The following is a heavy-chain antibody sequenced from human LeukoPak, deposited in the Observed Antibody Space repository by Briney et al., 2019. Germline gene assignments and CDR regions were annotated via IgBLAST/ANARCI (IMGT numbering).Heavy chain of an antibody. V-gene: IGHV1-18*01. CDR1: GYTFTSYG. Sequence: ASVKVSCKASGYTFTSYGISWVRQAPGKGLEWMGWISAYNGNTNYAQKLQGRVTMTTDTSTSTAYMELRSLRSDDTAVYYCARLLLRFLEGGVYYMDVWGKGTTVTVSS. D-gene: IGHD3-3*01. J-gene: IGHJ6*03. CDR2: ISAYNGNT. CDR3: ARLLLRFLEGGVYYMDV.